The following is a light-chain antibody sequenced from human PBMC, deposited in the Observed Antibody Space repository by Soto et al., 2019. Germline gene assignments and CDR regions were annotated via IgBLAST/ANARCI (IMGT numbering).Light chain of an antibody. Sequence: QPVLTQSPSASASLGASVKLTCTLSSGHSNYAIAWHQQQSEKGPRYLMKLNSDGSHSKGDGIPDRFSGSSSGAERYLTISSLQSEDEADYYWQTWGSGIVVFGGGTKLTVL. CDR1: SGHSNYA. CDR3: QTWGSGIVV. V-gene: IGLV4-69*01. J-gene: IGLJ2*01. CDR2: LNSDGSH.